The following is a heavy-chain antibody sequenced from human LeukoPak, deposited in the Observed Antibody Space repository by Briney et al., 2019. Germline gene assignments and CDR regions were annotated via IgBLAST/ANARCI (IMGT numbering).Heavy chain of an antibody. J-gene: IGHJ6*03. V-gene: IGHV1-2*02. CDR1: GYTFTSYD. CDR3: ARGYCSGGSCYPGYYYYMDV. Sequence: ASVKVSCRASGYTFTSYDINWVRQATGQGLEWMGWINPNSGGTNYAQKFQGRVTMTRDTSISTAYMELSRLRSDDTAVYYCARGYCSGGSCYPGYYYYMDVWGKGTTVTVSS. CDR2: INPNSGGT. D-gene: IGHD2-15*01.